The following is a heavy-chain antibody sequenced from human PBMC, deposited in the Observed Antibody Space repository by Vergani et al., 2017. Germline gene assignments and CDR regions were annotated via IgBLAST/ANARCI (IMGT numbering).Heavy chain of an antibody. CDR3: ARDSSSGYYFAEGYYYYGMDV. Sequence: QVQLVQSGAEVKKPGASVKVSCKASGYTFTSYAMHWVRQAPGQRLEWMGWINTGNGNTKYSQKFQGRVTITRDTSASTAYMELSSLRSEDTAVYYCARDSSSGYYFAEGYYYYGMDVWGQGTTVTVSS. CDR2: INTGNGNT. CDR1: GYTFTSYA. J-gene: IGHJ6*02. V-gene: IGHV1-3*04. D-gene: IGHD3-22*01.